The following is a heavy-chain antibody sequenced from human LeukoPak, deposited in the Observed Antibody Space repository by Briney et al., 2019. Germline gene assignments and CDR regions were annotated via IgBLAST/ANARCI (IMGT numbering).Heavy chain of an antibody. V-gene: IGHV4-59*01. CDR2: MYYSGNT. Sequence: SETLSLTCTVSVDSISGYYWSWIRQPPGKGLEWIGYMYYSGNTNYNPSLKSRLTTSLDTSKNQFSLKLSSVTAADTAVYYCARLNGGMAGFDYWGQGTLVTVSS. CDR3: ARLNGGMAGFDY. J-gene: IGHJ4*02. D-gene: IGHD4-23*01. CDR1: VDSISGYY.